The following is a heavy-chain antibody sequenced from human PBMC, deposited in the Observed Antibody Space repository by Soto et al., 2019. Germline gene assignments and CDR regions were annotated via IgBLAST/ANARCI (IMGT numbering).Heavy chain of an antibody. J-gene: IGHJ6*02. D-gene: IGHD2-2*01. CDR2: IIPIFGTA. CDR3: ARDGGYCSSTSCLYGMDV. Sequence: SVKVSCKASGGTFSSYAISWVRQAPGQGLEWMGGIIPIFGTANYAQKFQGRVTITADESTSTAYMELSSLRSEDTAVYYCARDGGYCSSTSCLYGMDVWGQGTTVTVSS. CDR1: GGTFSSYA. V-gene: IGHV1-69*13.